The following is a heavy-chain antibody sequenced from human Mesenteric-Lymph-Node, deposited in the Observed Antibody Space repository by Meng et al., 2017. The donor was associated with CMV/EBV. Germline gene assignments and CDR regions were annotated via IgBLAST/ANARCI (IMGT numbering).Heavy chain of an antibody. D-gene: IGHD1-26*01. CDR1: GFTFSSYE. CDR2: ISSSESTI. J-gene: IGHJ6*02. V-gene: IGHV3-48*03. CDR3: ARGERKFPNRMGGMDV. Sequence: GGSLRLSCEAFGFTFSSYEMIWVRQAPGKGLEWVSYISSSESTIYYADSVKGRFTISRDNAKNSLYLQMNSLRAEDASIYYCARGERKFPNRMGGMDVWGPGTTVTVSS.